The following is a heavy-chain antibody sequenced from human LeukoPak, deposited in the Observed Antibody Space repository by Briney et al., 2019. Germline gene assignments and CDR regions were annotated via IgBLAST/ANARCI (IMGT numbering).Heavy chain of an antibody. J-gene: IGHJ4*02. CDR1: GGSIRGYY. D-gene: IGHD3-22*01. CDR2: IHDRGTT. CDR3: ARFSNFYDGSSYYLNY. V-gene: IGHV4-59*08. Sequence: ETLPLTCTVSGGSIRGYYGSWIRQPPGKGREGSGYIHDRGTTNYNPSLKRRVTISLDTSESQFYKKERCVSAGDGAVYYCARFSNFYDGSSYYLNYWGQGTLVTVSS.